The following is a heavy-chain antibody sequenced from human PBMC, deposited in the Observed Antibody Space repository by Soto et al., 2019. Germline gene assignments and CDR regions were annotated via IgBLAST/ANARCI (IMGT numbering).Heavy chain of an antibody. J-gene: IGHJ4*02. CDR2: IYSGGST. D-gene: IGHD3-3*01. CDR3: ARVSYYDFWSRYSVPGYFHY. V-gene: IGHV3-66*01. CDR1: GFTVSSNY. Sequence: EVQLVESGGGLVQPGGSLRLSCAASGFTVSSNYMSWVRQAPGKGLEWVSVIYSGGSTYYADSVKGRFTISRDNSKNTLYLQMYSLRAEDTAVYYCARVSYYDFWSRYSVPGYFHYWGQGTLVTVYS.